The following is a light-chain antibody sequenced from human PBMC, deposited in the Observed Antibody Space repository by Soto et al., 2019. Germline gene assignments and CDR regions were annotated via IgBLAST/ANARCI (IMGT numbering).Light chain of an antibody. CDR2: YND. J-gene: IGLJ3*02. CDR1: NSNIGSNA. Sequence: QSVLTQSPSVSGAPRQSVNISCSGNNSNIGSNAVHWYQQLPGKAPKLLMYYNDMLPSRVSDRFSGSKSGTSASLAISGLQSEDEGDYYCATWDDRLTAWVFGGGTNSPS. V-gene: IGLV1-36*01. CDR3: ATWDDRLTAWV.